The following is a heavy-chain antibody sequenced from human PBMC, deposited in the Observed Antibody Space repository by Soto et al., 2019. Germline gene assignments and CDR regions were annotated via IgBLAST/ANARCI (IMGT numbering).Heavy chain of an antibody. CDR1: GGTFSSYA. V-gene: IGHV1-69*13. CDR3: ARGVRRNSSGWYGRAFDI. CDR2: IIPIFGTA. Sequence: SVKVSCKASGGTFSSYAISWVRQAPGQGLEWMGGIIPIFGTANYAQKFQGRVTITADESTSTAYMELSSLRSEDTAVYYCARGVRRNSSGWYGRAFDIWGQGTMVTVSS. D-gene: IGHD6-19*01. J-gene: IGHJ3*02.